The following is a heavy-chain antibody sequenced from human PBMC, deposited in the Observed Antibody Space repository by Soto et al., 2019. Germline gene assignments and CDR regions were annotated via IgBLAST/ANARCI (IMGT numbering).Heavy chain of an antibody. CDR1: GSTFSLFA. CDR3: VHSFYHFDLDF. D-gene: IGHD3-3*02. J-gene: IGHJ6*02. Sequence: LRLSCSASGSTFSLFAMHWVRQAPGKGLEYLSGISNNGGRTSHAESVTGRFTISRDNSRNSLYLQMSSLRVEDTAVYYFVHSFYHFDLDFWGQGTTVTVSS. V-gene: IGHV3-64D*06. CDR2: ISNNGGRT.